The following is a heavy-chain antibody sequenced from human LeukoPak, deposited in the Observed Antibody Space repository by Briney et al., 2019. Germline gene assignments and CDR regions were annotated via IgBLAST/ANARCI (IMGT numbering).Heavy chain of an antibody. CDR1: GLSISNPW. CDR3: ARLQWEPPDY. V-gene: IGHV3-7*03. J-gene: IGHJ4*02. Sequence: PGGSLRLSCAASGLSISNPWMSWFRLAPGKGPEWVANIKQDGSEKYHVDSVKGRFTVSRDNANNLLYLQMNSLRVEDTAVYYCARLQWEPPDYWGQGTLVIVSS. CDR2: IKQDGSEK. D-gene: IGHD1-26*01.